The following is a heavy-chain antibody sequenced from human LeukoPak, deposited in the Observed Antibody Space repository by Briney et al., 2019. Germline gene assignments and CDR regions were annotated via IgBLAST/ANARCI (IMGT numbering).Heavy chain of an antibody. CDR3: ARERDSSSPSLYYFDY. Sequence: PSETLSLTCTVSGGSISSGSYYWSWIRQPAGKGLEWIGRIYTSGSTNYNPSLKSRVTISVDTSKNQFSLKLSSVTAADTAVYYCARERDSSSPSLYYFDYWGQGTLVTVSS. CDR2: IYTSGST. CDR1: GGSISSGSYY. D-gene: IGHD6-6*01. V-gene: IGHV4-61*02. J-gene: IGHJ4*02.